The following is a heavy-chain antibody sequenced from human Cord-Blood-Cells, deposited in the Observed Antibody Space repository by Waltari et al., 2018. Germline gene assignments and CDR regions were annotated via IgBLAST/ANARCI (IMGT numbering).Heavy chain of an antibody. V-gene: IGHV1-69*01. Sequence: QVQLVQSGAEVKKPGSSVKVSCKASGGTFSSYAISWVRQAPGQGLEWRGGIIPIFGTANYAQKFQGRVTITADESTSTAYMELSSLRSEDTAVYYCARDLGAGDYYGSGINYWGQGTLVTVSS. CDR2: IIPIFGTA. CDR3: ARDLGAGDYYGSGINY. D-gene: IGHD3-10*01. J-gene: IGHJ4*02. CDR1: GGTFSSYA.